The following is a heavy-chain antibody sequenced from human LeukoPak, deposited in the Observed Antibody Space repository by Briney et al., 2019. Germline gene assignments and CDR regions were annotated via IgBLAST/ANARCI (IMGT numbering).Heavy chain of an antibody. J-gene: IGHJ4*02. V-gene: IGHV1-2*02. CDR2: INPNSGGT. CDR1: GYTFTGYY. Sequence: EASVKVSCKASGYTFTGYYMHWVRQAPGHGLEWMGWINPNSGGTNYAQKFQGRVSMTRDTSISTAYMELSRLRSDDTAVYYCARRGDYYGSGSYWDPFDYWGQGTLVTVSS. CDR3: ARRGDYYGSGSYWDPFDY. D-gene: IGHD3-10*01.